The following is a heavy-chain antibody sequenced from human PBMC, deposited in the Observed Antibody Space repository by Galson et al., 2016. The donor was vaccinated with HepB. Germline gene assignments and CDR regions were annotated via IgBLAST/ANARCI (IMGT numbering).Heavy chain of an antibody. Sequence: LSLSCAASGFNFRNFWMHWVRQAPGKGLVWVSRIRSDGSTVWYADSVKGRFTISRDNSKNTLYLQMNSLRTEDTAVYYCAKSDYFDQWGRGSLVTVSS. J-gene: IGHJ4*02. V-gene: IGHV3-74*01. CDR2: IRSDGSTV. CDR3: AKSDYFDQ. CDR1: GFNFRNFW.